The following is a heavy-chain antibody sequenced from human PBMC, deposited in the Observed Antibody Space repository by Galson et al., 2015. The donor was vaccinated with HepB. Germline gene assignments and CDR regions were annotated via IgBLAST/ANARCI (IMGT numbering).Heavy chain of an antibody. Sequence: QSGAEVKKPGESLRISCKGSGYSFTSYWISWVRQMPGKGLEWMGRIDPSDSYTNYSPSFQGHVTISADKSISTAYLQWSSLKASDTAMYYCARHRSYDFWSGYPPGDYYYGMDVWGQGTTVTVSS. D-gene: IGHD3-3*01. V-gene: IGHV5-10-1*01. CDR1: GYSFTSYW. J-gene: IGHJ6*02. CDR2: IDPSDSYT. CDR3: ARHRSYDFWSGYPPGDYYYGMDV.